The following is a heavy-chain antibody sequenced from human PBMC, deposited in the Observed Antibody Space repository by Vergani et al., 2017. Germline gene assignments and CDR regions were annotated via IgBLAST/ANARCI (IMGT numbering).Heavy chain of an antibody. Sequence: EVQLVESGGGLVQPGGSLRLSCAASGFIFSSYWMHWVRQAPGKGLEWVAAIKEDGSEKQYVDSVKDRFTISRDNAKKSLYLQMNSLRGEDTAVYYCARGNSLGSYWGQGTLVTVSS. V-gene: IGHV3-7*01. J-gene: IGHJ4*02. D-gene: IGHD1-7*01. CDR3: ARGNSLGSY. CDR1: GFIFSSYW. CDR2: IKEDGSEK.